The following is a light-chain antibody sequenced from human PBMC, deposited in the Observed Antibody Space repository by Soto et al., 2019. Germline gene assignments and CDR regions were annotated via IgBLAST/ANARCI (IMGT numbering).Light chain of an antibody. J-gene: IGLJ2*01. Sequence: QSVLTQSPSDSASLGASVKLTCTLNSGHSNYAIAWHQQQPEKGPRYLMKVNSDGSHTKGDGIPDRFSGSSSGAERYLTISSLQSEDEADYYCQTWGTGIRVVFGGGTKVTVL. CDR3: QTWGTGIRVV. CDR1: SGHSNYA. CDR2: VNSDGSH. V-gene: IGLV4-69*02.